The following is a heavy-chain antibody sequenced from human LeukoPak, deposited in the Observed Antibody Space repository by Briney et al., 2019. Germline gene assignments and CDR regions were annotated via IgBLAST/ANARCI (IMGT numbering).Heavy chain of an antibody. CDR3: AREVGYCSSTSCYHFDY. Sequence: GGSLRLSCAASGFTFSSYWTSWVRQAPGKGLEWVANIKQDGSEKYYVDSVKGRFTISRDNAKNSLYLQMNSLRAEDTAVYYCAREVGYCSSTSCYHFDYWGQGTLVTVSS. J-gene: IGHJ4*02. D-gene: IGHD2-2*03. V-gene: IGHV3-7*01. CDR1: GFTFSSYW. CDR2: IKQDGSEK.